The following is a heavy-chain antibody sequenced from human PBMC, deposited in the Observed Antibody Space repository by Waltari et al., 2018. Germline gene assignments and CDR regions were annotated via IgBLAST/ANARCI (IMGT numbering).Heavy chain of an antibody. CDR2: INYDGSQK. V-gene: IGHV3-7*01. Sequence: EVQLVASGGGLVQPGGSLRLSCRASGFTFSRYWMSWVRQTPGKGLEWVANINYDGSQKYYVDSVKGRFTISRDNAKNSVYLQMNSLRVEDTAVYYCAKSRGFEYWGQGTLITVSS. CDR3: AKSRGFEY. D-gene: IGHD2-2*01. J-gene: IGHJ4*02. CDR1: GFTFSRYW.